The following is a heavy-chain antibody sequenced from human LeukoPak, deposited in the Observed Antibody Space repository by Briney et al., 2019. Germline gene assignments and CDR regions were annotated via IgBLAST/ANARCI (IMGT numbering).Heavy chain of an antibody. V-gene: IGHV1-2*06. CDR3: ARDVGSNNCEN. CDR2: INPNSGGT. Sequence: ASVKVSCKAPGYTFTGYDIHWVRQAPGQGLEWMGRINPNSGGTKYAQKSQGRVTMTRDTSITTAYMELSRLRSDDTAVYYCARDVGSNNCENWGQGTLVTVSS. CDR1: GYTFTGYD. D-gene: IGHD2-2*01. J-gene: IGHJ4*02.